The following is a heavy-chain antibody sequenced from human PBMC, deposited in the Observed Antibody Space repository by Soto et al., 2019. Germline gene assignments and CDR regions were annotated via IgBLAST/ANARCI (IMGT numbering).Heavy chain of an antibody. CDR1: GFTFSGYA. Sequence: EVQLLESGGGLVQPGGSLRLSCAASGFTFSGYAMSWVRQAPGKGLEWVSAISGSGGRTDYADSVKGRFTISRDNSKNTLHLQMNSLRAEDTAIYYCAKDQCFTPFGVFDPWGQGTLVTVSS. CDR2: ISGSGGRT. V-gene: IGHV3-23*01. D-gene: IGHD3-3*01. J-gene: IGHJ5*02. CDR3: AKDQCFTPFGVFDP.